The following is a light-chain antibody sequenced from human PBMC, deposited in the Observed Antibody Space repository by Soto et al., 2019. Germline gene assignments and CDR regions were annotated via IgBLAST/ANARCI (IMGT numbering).Light chain of an antibody. CDR3: QQYNNWPPYT. J-gene: IGKJ2*01. Sequence: EIVMTQSPATLSVSPGERATLSCRASQSVSSNLAWYQQKPGQAPRLLIYGASTRATGIPARFSGSGSGTEFTLPISSLQPEDFAVYYCQQYNNWPPYTFGLGTKLEIK. CDR1: QSVSSN. V-gene: IGKV3-15*01. CDR2: GAS.